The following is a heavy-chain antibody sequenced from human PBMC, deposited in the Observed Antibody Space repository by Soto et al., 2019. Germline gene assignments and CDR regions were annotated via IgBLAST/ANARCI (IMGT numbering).Heavy chain of an antibody. CDR1: GFTFSDYG. D-gene: IGHD6-13*01. V-gene: IGHV3-30*18. J-gene: IGHJ6*02. Sequence: QVQLVESGGGVVQPGMSLRLSCEVSGFTFSDYGMHWVRQAPGKGLEWVTLISYDGVHKYYADSVKGRFTISRDNSKNTLYLQVSSLRPDDTAVYYGAKDRAGYSRGMDVWGQGTTVTVSS. CDR3: AKDRAGYSRGMDV. CDR2: ISYDGVHK.